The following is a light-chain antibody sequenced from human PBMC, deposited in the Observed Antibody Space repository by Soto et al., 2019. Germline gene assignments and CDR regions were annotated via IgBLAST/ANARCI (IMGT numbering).Light chain of an antibody. J-gene: IGLJ2*01. CDR1: SSDVGASKY. CDR3: SSYTSTITVL. CDR2: EVS. V-gene: IGLV2-14*01. Sequence: QSALTQPASVSGSPGQSITISCTGTSSDVGASKYVSWYQQHPGKAPKLMIYEVSNRLSGVSNRFSGSKSGNTASLTISGLQAEDEADYYCSSYTSTITVLFGGGTKLTVL.